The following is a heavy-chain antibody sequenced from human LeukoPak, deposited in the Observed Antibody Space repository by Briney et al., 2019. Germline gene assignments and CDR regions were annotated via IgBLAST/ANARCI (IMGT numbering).Heavy chain of an antibody. J-gene: IGHJ4*02. CDR1: GGSISSGDYY. CDR3: ASVPRPDGYNYGVFDY. D-gene: IGHD5-24*01. V-gene: IGHV4-30-4*08. Sequence: SETLSLTCTVSGGSISSGDYYWSWIRQPPGKGLEWIGYIYYSGSTYYNPSLKSRVTISVDTSKNQFSLKLSSVTAADTAVYYCASVPRPDGYNYGVFDYWGQGTLVTVSS. CDR2: IYYSGST.